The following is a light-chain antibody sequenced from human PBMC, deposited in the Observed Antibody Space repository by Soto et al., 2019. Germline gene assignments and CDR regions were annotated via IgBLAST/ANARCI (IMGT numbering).Light chain of an antibody. CDR3: QHYQSGHPIT. J-gene: IGKJ5*01. Sequence: EIVMTQSPASLSVSPGGRATLSCRAAQSVGTRLAWYQHKTGQAPRLLISGASSRATGIPDRFTGSGSETSFTLTISRLEPEDFALYYCQHYQSGHPITFGQGTRLEIK. CDR1: QSVGTR. V-gene: IGKV3-20*01. CDR2: GAS.